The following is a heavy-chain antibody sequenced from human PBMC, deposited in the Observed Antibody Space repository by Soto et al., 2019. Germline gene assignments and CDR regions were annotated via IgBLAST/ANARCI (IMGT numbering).Heavy chain of an antibody. CDR1: GGTSRSLS. J-gene: IGHJ5*02. D-gene: IGHD2-15*01. Sequence: QVQLVQSGAEVQKPGSSVKVSCKASGGTSRSLSITWVRQAPGQGLEWMGGITPLFGIPNYPQKFQGRLTITADKSTGTAYLELSSLRSEDTAVYYCARDTHSAGGWFDTWGRGPLVTVSS. V-gene: IGHV1-69*17. CDR2: ITPLFGIP. CDR3: ARDTHSAGGWFDT.